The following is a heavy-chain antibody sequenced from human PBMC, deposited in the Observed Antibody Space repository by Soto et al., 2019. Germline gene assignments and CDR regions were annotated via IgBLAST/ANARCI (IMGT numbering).Heavy chain of an antibody. V-gene: IGHV4-59*01. Sequence: PSETLSLTCTVSGGSIIPYCWSWIRKPPWKGLEWIGYIYYSGGSNYNPSLNSRVTMSADTSKNQFSLKLSSVTAADTAVYYCVRGDGHSESFDYWGQGALVTVSS. CDR1: GGSIIPYC. D-gene: IGHD3-16*01. CDR3: VRGDGHSESFDY. CDR2: IYYSGGS. J-gene: IGHJ4*02.